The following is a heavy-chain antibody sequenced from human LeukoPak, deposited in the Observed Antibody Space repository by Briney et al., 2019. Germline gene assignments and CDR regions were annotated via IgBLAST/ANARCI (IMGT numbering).Heavy chain of an antibody. D-gene: IGHD2-2*01. Sequence: GGSLRLSCAASGFTFNTYWMTWVRQAPGKGLEWVANIKQDGSEKYYVDSVKGRFTISRDNAKNSLYLQMNSLRAEDTAVYYCTRQVVPAAISYFQHWGQGTLVTVSS. CDR2: IKQDGSEK. V-gene: IGHV3-7*03. CDR1: GFTFNTYW. CDR3: TRQVVPAAISYFQH. J-gene: IGHJ1*01.